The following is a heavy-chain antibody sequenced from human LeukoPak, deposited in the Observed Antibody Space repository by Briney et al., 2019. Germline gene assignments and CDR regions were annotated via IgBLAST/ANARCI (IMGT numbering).Heavy chain of an antibody. J-gene: IGHJ4*02. CDR2: INPNSGGT. CDR3: ARDRYVAARPFDY. CDR1: GYTFTSYD. D-gene: IGHD6-6*01. V-gene: IGHV1-2*02. Sequence: WASVKVSCKASGYTFTSYDINWVRQATGQGLEWMGWINPNSGGTNYAQKFQGRVTMTRDTSISTAYMELSRLRSDDTAVYYCARDRYVAARPFDYWGQGTLVTVSS.